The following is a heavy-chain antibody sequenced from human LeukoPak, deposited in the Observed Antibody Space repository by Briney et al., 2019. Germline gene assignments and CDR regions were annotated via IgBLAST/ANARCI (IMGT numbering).Heavy chain of an antibody. D-gene: IGHD3-22*01. CDR1: GFTFNMYE. J-gene: IGHJ6*02. V-gene: IGHV3-13*01. CDR2: IGVSGET. Sequence: GGSLRLSCAASGFTFNMYEMHWVRQSTGKGLEWVSVIGVSGETYYSASVKGRFPISRESAKNSVDLQMNSLSPGDTAVYYCARLSITMRHWDVWGQGTSVTVSS. CDR3: ARLSITMRHWDV.